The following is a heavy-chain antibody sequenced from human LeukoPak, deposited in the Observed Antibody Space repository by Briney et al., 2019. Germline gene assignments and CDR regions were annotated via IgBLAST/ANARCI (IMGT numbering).Heavy chain of an antibody. V-gene: IGHV3-30*02. D-gene: IGHD4-17*01. CDR2: IRYDGSNK. Sequence: GGSLRLSCAASGFTFSSYGIHWVRQAPGKGLEWVAFIRYDGSNKYYADSVKGRCTISRDNSKNTVYLQMNSLRAEDTAVYYCAKDMDHDYDDYGFDYWGQGTPVTVSS. CDR3: AKDMDHDYDDYGFDY. J-gene: IGHJ4*02. CDR1: GFTFSSYG.